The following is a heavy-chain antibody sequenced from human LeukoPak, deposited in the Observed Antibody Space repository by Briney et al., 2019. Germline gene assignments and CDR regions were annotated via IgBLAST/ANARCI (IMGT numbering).Heavy chain of an antibody. V-gene: IGHV4-39*01. CDR3: ARPYSSGWLTFDY. CDR2: IYYSGST. CDR1: GGSISSSSYY. J-gene: IGHJ4*02. Sequence: SETLSLTCTVSGGSISSSSYYWGWIRQPPGTGLEWIGSIYYSGSTYYNPSLKSRVTISVDTSKNQFSLKLSSVTAADTAVYYCARPYSSGWLTFDYWGQGTLVTVSS. D-gene: IGHD6-19*01.